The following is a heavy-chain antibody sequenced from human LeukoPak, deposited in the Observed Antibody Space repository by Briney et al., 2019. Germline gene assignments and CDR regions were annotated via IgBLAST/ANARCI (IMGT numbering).Heavy chain of an antibody. CDR2: INPNSGGT. CDR3: ASRYSSSWYRWGEGATYDAFDI. D-gene: IGHD6-13*01. Sequence: ASVKVSCKASGYTFTGYYMHWVRQAPGQGLEWMGWINPNSGGTNYAQKFQGRVTITIDTSISTASMELSRLRSDDRAVYYCASRYSSSWYRWGEGATYDAFDIWGQGTMVTVSS. V-gene: IGHV1-2*02. CDR1: GYTFTGYY. J-gene: IGHJ3*02.